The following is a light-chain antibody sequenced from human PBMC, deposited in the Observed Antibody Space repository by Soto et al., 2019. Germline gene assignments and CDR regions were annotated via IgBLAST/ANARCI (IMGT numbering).Light chain of an antibody. CDR3: LSYAGSYNFV. Sequence: QSVLTQPGSVSGSPGQSITISCSGTSRDVGAYNLVSWYQQRPGKAPKLLIYEVRNRPSGLSYRFSGSKSGNTASLTISSLLPEDEADYYCLSYAGSYNFVFGSGTKSPS. CDR1: SRDVGAYNL. J-gene: IGLJ1*01. CDR2: EVR. V-gene: IGLV2-14*01.